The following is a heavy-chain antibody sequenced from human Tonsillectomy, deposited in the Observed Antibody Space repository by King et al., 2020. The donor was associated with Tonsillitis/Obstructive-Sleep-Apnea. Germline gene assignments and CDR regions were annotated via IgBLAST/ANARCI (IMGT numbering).Heavy chain of an antibody. V-gene: IGHV3-48*02. Sequence: VQLVESGGGLVQPGGSLRLSCAASGFTFSSYSMNWVRQAPGKGLEWLSYITSGSRTIYYGDSVKGRCTISRDNAKNSLYLEMKSLRDEDTAVYYCARPVYRSGWHGDAFDLWGQGTMVTVSS. D-gene: IGHD6-19*01. CDR1: GFTFSSYS. J-gene: IGHJ3*01. CDR3: ARPVYRSGWHGDAFDL. CDR2: ITSGSRTI.